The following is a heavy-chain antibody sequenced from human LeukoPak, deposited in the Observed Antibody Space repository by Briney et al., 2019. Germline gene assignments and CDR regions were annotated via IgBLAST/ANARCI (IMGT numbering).Heavy chain of an antibody. D-gene: IGHD6-13*01. V-gene: IGHV4-30-2*01. CDR1: GGSISSGGYY. J-gene: IGHJ4*02. CDR3: ARDGPGAPADYFDY. Sequence: SQTLSLTCTVSGGSISSGGYYWSWIRQPPGKGLEWIGYIYHSGSTYYNPSLKSRVTISVDRSKNQFSLKLSSVTAADTAVYYCARDGPGAPADYFDYWGQGTPVTVSS. CDR2: IYHSGST.